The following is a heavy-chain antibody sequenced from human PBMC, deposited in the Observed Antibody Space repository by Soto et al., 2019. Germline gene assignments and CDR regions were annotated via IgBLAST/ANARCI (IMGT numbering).Heavy chain of an antibody. CDR3: ARDREYYDSSGLYFDY. D-gene: IGHD3-22*01. J-gene: IGHJ4*02. Sequence: SETLSLTCSVSGSSISDYYWSWIRQPPGKGLEWIGYTYYGWNTNYNPSLKSRVTISVDTSKNQFSLKLISVTAADTAVYYCARDREYYDSSGLYFDYWGQGALVTVSS. V-gene: IGHV4-59*01. CDR2: TYYGWNT. CDR1: GSSISDYY.